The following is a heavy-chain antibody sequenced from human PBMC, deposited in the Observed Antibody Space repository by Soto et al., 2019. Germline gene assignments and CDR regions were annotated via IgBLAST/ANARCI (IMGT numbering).Heavy chain of an antibody. CDR3: AKGVHGYSYGHGELGY. CDR2: ISYDGSNK. CDR1: GFTFSSYG. J-gene: IGHJ4*02. Sequence: QVQLVESGGGVVQPGRSLRLSCAASGFTFSSYGMHWVRQAPGKGLEWVAVISYDGSNKYYADSVKGRFTISRDNSKNTLYLQMNSLRAEDTAVYYCAKGVHGYSYGHGELGYWGQGTLVTVSS. V-gene: IGHV3-30*18. D-gene: IGHD5-18*01.